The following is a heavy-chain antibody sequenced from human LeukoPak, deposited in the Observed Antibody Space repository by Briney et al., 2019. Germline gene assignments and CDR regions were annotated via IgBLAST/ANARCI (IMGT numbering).Heavy chain of an antibody. Sequence: GGSLRLSCAASGFTFSSNYMSWVRQAPGKGLEWVSAISGSGGSTYYADSVKGRFTISRDNSKNTLYLQMNSLRAEDTAVYYCANPEGYYYDSSGYYTQSDYWGQGTLVTVSS. V-gene: IGHV3-23*01. J-gene: IGHJ4*02. CDR2: ISGSGGST. D-gene: IGHD3-22*01. CDR1: GFTFSSNY. CDR3: ANPEGYYYDSSGYYTQSDY.